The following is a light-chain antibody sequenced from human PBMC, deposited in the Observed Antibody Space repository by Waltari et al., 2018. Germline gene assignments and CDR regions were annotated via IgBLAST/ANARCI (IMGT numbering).Light chain of an antibody. CDR1: ESVSRA. CDR2: GAS. Sequence: EIVLTQSPGTLSLSVGERATVSCRASESVSRALAWYQQKPGQAPRLLIDGASTRATGIPDRFGGSGSGTDFSLTISRLEPDDFAVYYCQHYLRLPVTFGQGTTVEI. J-gene: IGKJ1*01. V-gene: IGKV3-20*01. CDR3: QHYLRLPVT.